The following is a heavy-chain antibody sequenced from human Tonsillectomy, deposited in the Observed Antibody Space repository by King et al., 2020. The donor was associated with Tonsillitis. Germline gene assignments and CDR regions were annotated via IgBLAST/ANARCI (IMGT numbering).Heavy chain of an antibody. J-gene: IGHJ6*02. CDR2: ISSSSSYI. V-gene: IGHV3-21*01. D-gene: IGHD7-27*01. CDR1: GFTFSSYS. Sequence: VQLVESGGGLVKPGGSLRLSCAASGFTFSSYSMNWVRQAPGKGLEWVSSISSSSSYIYYADSVKGRFTISRDNAKNSLYLQMNSLRAEDTAVYYCARDSSQLGRIDYYYYGMDVWGQGTTVTVSS. CDR3: ARDSSQLGRIDYYYYGMDV.